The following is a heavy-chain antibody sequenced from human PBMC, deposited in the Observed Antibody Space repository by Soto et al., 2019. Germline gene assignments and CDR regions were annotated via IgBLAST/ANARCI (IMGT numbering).Heavy chain of an antibody. CDR1: GFTFKNYG. CDR2: IWYDGSNK. CDR3: ASDVGVVAADLDH. V-gene: IGHV3-33*01. D-gene: IGHD2-2*01. Sequence: QVQLVESGGGVVQPGTSLRLSCAASGFTFKNYGMHWVRQAPGKGLEWVAVIWYDGSNKYYADAVKGRFTISRDDSKNTRYVQMNFLRVEDTAMYYCASDVGVVAADLDHWGQGTLVTVSS. J-gene: IGHJ4*02.